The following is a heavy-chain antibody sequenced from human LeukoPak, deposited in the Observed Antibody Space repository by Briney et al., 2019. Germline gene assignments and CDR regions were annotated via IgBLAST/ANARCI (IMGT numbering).Heavy chain of an antibody. V-gene: IGHV3-23*01. Sequence: GGSLRLSCAASGFTFSSYVMSRVRQAPGKGLEWVSAISDSGGSTYYADSVKGRFTISRDNSKNTLFLQMNSLRVEDTAVYYCARVGYYGGSVYSLDYWGQGTLVTVSS. CDR3: ARVGYYGGSVYSLDY. D-gene: IGHD3-22*01. J-gene: IGHJ4*02. CDR2: ISDSGGST. CDR1: GFTFSSYV.